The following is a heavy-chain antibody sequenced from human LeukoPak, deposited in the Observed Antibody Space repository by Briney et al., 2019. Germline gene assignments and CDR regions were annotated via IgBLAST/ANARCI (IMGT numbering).Heavy chain of an antibody. CDR3: ATDKLREQTGYYFDY. CDR1: GYTFTSYG. J-gene: IGHJ4*02. D-gene: IGHD4-17*01. CDR2: ISAYNGNT. Sequence: GASVKVSCKASGYTFTSYGISWVRQAPGQGLEWMGWISAYNGNTNYAQKLQGRVTMTTDTSTSTAYMELRSLRSDDTAVYYCATDKLREQTGYYFDYWGQGTLVTVSS. V-gene: IGHV1-18*01.